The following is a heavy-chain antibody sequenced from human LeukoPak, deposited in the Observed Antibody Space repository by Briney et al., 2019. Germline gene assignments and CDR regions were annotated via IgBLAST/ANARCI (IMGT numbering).Heavy chain of an antibody. CDR1: GFAFSRYW. D-gene: IGHD1-26*01. V-gene: IGHV3-74*01. Sequence: GGSLRLSCAASGFAFSRYWMHWVRQAPGKGLVWVSCIKSDGSSTSIADSAKGRFTISRDNAKNTVYLQMNSLRAEDTAVYYCVRDNRSYNFDYWGQGTLVTVSS. CDR3: VRDNRSYNFDY. J-gene: IGHJ4*02. CDR2: IKSDGSST.